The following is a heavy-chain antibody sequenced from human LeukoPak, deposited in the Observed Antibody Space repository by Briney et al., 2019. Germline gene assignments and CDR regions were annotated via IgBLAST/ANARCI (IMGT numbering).Heavy chain of an antibody. D-gene: IGHD1-26*01. CDR3: ARDTTYSGMDV. J-gene: IGHJ6*02. CDR1: GGSISGYY. V-gene: IGHV4-59*01. Sequence: SETLSLTCTVSGGSISGYYWSWIRQPPGKGLEWTGNIYYSGSTNYNPSLKSRVTISVDTSKNQFSLKLSSVTAADTAVYYCARDTTYSGMDVWGQGTTVTVSS. CDR2: IYYSGST.